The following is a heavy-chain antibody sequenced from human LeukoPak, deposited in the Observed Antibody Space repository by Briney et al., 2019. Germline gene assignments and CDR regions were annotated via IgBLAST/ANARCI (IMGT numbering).Heavy chain of an antibody. CDR1: GLPFGSYG. CDR2: ITGNGVYT. J-gene: IGHJ4*02. D-gene: IGHD2-21*02. CDR3: AKSYCGGDCG. V-gene: IGHV3-23*01. Sequence: GGSLRLSCAVSGLPFGSYGMTWVRQAPGKGLEWVSGITGNGVYTYYADSVKGRFTISRDNSKSTLSLQMNSLRAEDTAVYYCAKSYCGGDCGWGPGTLVTVTS.